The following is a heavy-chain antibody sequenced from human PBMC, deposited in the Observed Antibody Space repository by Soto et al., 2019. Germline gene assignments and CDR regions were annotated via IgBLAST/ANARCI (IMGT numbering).Heavy chain of an antibody. V-gene: IGHV3-21*01. CDR3: ARDKSKCGGDCYFYGMDV. Sequence: PGGSLRLSCAASGFTFSSYSMNWVRQAPGKGLEWVSSISSSSSYIYYADSVKGRFTISRDNAKNSLYLLMNSLRAEDTAVYYCARDKSKCGGDCYFYGMDVWGQGTTVTVSS. D-gene: IGHD2-21*01. CDR1: GFTFSSYS. J-gene: IGHJ6*02. CDR2: ISSSSSYI.